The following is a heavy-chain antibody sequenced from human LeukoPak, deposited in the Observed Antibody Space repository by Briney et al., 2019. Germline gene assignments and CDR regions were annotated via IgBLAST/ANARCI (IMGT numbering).Heavy chain of an antibody. D-gene: IGHD3-22*01. V-gene: IGHV1-8*01. Sequence: GASVKVSCKAPGYTFTSYDINWVRQATGQGLEWMGWMNPNSGNTGYAQKFQGRVTMTRNTSISTAYMELSSLRSEDTAVYYCARSGAYSGYFHTYYYGMDVWGQGTTVTVSS. CDR2: MNPNSGNT. CDR1: GYTFTSYD. J-gene: IGHJ6*02. CDR3: ARSGAYSGYFHTYYYGMDV.